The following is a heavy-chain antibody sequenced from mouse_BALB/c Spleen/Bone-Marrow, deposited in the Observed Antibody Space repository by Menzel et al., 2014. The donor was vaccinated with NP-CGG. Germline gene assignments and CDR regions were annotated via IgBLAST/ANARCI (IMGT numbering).Heavy chain of an antibody. CDR1: GYTSTSYT. CDR3: ARAYYDCDRAWFAY. D-gene: IGHD2-4*01. J-gene: IGHJ3*01. V-gene: IGHV1-4*01. Sequence: SGAELARSGVSVETSCKASGYTSTSYTTHWVQQRPGQGLEWIGYINPRSGYTKYNQKFKDKATLTADKSSSTAYMQLNSLTSEDAVVYYCARAYYDCDRAWFAYWGQGTLVTVSA. CDR2: INPRSGYT.